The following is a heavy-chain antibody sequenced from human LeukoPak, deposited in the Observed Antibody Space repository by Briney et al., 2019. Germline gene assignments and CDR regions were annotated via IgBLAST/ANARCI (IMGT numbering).Heavy chain of an antibody. Sequence: GASVKVSCKASGGTFSSYAISWVRQAPGQGLERMGRIIPILGIANYAQKFQGRVTITADKSTSTAYMELSSLRSEDTAVYYCARDIAARPYYYYGMDVWGQGTTVTVSS. CDR1: GGTFSSYA. J-gene: IGHJ6*02. CDR2: IIPILGIA. V-gene: IGHV1-69*04. D-gene: IGHD6-6*01. CDR3: ARDIAARPYYYYGMDV.